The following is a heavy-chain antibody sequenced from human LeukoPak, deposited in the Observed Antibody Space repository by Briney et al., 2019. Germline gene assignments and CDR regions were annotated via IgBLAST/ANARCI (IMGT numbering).Heavy chain of an antibody. CDR1: GYSFTSYW. CDR2: IYPGDSDT. V-gene: IGHV5-51*01. J-gene: IGHJ6*02. D-gene: IGHD2-2*01. Sequence: GESLKISCKGSGYSFTSYWIGWVRQMPGKGLEWMGIIYPGDSDTRYSPSFQGQVTISADKSISTAYLQWSSLKASDTAMYYCARHVVPAANYYYYGMDVWGQGTTVTVSS. CDR3: ARHVVPAANYYYYGMDV.